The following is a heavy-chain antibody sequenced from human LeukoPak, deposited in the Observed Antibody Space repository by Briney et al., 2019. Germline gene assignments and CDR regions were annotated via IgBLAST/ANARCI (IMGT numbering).Heavy chain of an antibody. V-gene: IGHV1-69*13. CDR1: GGTFSSYA. D-gene: IGHD3-22*01. CDR2: IIPIFGTA. CDR3: ARRGPLGGYYYEPFDY. J-gene: IGHJ4*02. Sequence: ASVKVSCKASGGTFSSYAFRWVRQAPGQWLELMGGIIPIFGTANYAQKFQGRVTITADESTSTAYMELSSLRSEDTAVYYCARRGPLGGYYYEPFDYWGQGTLVTVSS.